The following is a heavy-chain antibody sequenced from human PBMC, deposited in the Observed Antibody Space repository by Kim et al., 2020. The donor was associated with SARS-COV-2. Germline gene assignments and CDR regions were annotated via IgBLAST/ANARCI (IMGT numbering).Heavy chain of an antibody. Sequence: GGSLRLSCAASGFTFTSYTMNWVRQAPGKGLEWVSSISSGSNYIYYADSMKGRFTVSRDNAKNSLYLQMNSLRAEDTAVYYCARADATGLCFDYWGQGTLVTVSS. V-gene: IGHV3-21*01. CDR2: ISSGSNYI. CDR3: ARADATGLCFDY. CDR1: GFTFTSYT. J-gene: IGHJ4*02.